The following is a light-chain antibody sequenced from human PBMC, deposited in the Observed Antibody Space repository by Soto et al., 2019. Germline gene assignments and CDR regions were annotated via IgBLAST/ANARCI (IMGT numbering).Light chain of an antibody. CDR3: QQYGNSPYT. CDR2: GAS. J-gene: IGKJ2*01. Sequence: EIVLTQSPGTLSLSPGERVTLSCRASQSVSSSFLAWYQQKPGQAPRLLMYGASNRATGIPDRFSGSGSGTDFTLTISRLEPEDFAVYYCQQYGNSPYTFGQGTKLEIK. CDR1: QSVSSSF. V-gene: IGKV3-20*01.